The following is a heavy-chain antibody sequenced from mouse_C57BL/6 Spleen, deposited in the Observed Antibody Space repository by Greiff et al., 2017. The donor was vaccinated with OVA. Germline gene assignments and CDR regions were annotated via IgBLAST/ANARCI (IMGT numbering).Heavy chain of an antibody. V-gene: IGHV5-17*01. J-gene: IGHJ2*01. CDR3: ARKDFDY. CDR2: ISSGSSTI. Sequence: EVNVVESGGGLVKPGGSLKLSCAASGFPFSDYGMHWVRQAPEKGLEWVAYISSGSSTIYYADTVKGRFTISRDNAKNTLFLQMTSLRSEDTAMYYCARKDFDYWGQGTTLTVSS. CDR1: GFPFSDYG.